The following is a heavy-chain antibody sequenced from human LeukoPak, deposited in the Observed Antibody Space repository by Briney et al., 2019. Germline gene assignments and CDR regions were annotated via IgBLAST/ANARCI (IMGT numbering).Heavy chain of an antibody. V-gene: IGHV3-7*01. CDR2: IKEGGREK. CDR3: ARGWGEKGYCRGGTCNNPQFDY. D-gene: IGHD2-15*01. CDR1: GFTFSDYW. Sequence: GGSLRLSCEASGFTFSDYWMTWVRQAPGKGLEWVANIKEGGREKYYVDSVKGRFTLSKDNAKNSVYLQMNSLGAEDTAVYYCARGWGEKGYCRGGTCNNPQFDYWGQGILVTVSS. J-gene: IGHJ4*02.